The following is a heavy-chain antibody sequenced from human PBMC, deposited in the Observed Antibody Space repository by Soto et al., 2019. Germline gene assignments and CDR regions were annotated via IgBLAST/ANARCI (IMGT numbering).Heavy chain of an antibody. CDR3: ARDFSEFKTIPFDY. V-gene: IGHV3-33*01. CDR1: GFTFSSYG. CDR2: IWYDGSNK. Sequence: GGSLRLSCAASGFTFSSYGMHWVRQAPGKGLEWVAVIWYDGSNKYYADSVKGRFTISRDNSKNTLYLQMNSLRAEDTAVYYCARDFSEFKTIPFDYWGQGTLVTVSS. J-gene: IGHJ4*02. D-gene: IGHD2-2*02.